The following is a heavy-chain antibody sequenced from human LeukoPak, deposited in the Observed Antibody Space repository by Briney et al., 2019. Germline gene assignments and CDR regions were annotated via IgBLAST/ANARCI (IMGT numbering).Heavy chain of an antibody. D-gene: IGHD5-12*01. CDR1: GFTFSSYG. J-gene: IGHJ4*02. CDR3: VRDPYEAY. Sequence: GGSLRLSCAASGFTFSSYGMHWVRQAPGKGLEWVAVIWYDGTNKNYGDSVKGRFTISRDNSKNTVYLRMNSLRAEDTAVYYCVRDPYEAYWGQGTLVTVSS. V-gene: IGHV3-33*01. CDR2: IWYDGTNK.